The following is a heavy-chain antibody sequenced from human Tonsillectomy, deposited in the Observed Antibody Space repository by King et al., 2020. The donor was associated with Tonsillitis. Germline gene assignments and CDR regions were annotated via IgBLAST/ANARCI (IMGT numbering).Heavy chain of an antibody. J-gene: IGHJ4*02. Sequence: VQLVESGGGLVQPRGSLRLSCAASGFTFSNYAMAWVRQAPGKGLEWLSAIRGSGGGTSYADSVRGRFTIARDNSENTLYLQMNALRADDTAIYYCAKVSLFELSKGWGADSWGQGTLVTVAS. CDR3: AKVSLFELSKGWGADS. CDR1: GFTFSNYA. CDR2: IRGSGGGT. D-gene: IGHD3-16*01. V-gene: IGHV3-23*04.